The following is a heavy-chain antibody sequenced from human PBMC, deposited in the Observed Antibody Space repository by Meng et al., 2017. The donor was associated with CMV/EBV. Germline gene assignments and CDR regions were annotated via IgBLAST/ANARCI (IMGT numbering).Heavy chain of an antibody. CDR1: GYTFTSYD. CDR2: MNPNSGNT. D-gene: IGHD2-2*01. J-gene: IGHJ6*02. Sequence: ASVKVSCKASGYTFTSYDINWVRQATGQGLEWMGWMNPNSGNTGYAQKFQGRVTMTRNTSISTAYMELSSLRSEDTAVYYCARGDVPAPPFPYYYGMDVWGQGTTVTVSS. V-gene: IGHV1-8*01. CDR3: ARGDVPAPPFPYYYGMDV.